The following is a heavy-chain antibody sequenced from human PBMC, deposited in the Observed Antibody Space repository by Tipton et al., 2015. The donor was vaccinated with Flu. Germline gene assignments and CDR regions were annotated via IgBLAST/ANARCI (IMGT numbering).Heavy chain of an antibody. CDR1: GFTFSTYW. V-gene: IGHV3-7*01. D-gene: IGHD1-7*01. J-gene: IGHJ3*02. Sequence: SLRLSCAASGFTFSTYWMHWVRQAPGKGLEWVANINLDGSDKYYVDSVKGRFTISRDNAKNSLYLQMNSLRAEDTALYYCARRGNYMGDAFDIWGQGTMVTVSS. CDR2: INLDGSDK. CDR3: ARRGNYMGDAFDI.